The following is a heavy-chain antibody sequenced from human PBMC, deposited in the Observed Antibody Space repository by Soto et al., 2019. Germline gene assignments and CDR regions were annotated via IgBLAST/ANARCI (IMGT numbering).Heavy chain of an antibody. D-gene: IGHD5-18*01. CDR1: GYSFTSYW. J-gene: IGHJ4*02. V-gene: IGHV5-10-1*01. Sequence: PGESLKISCKVSGYSFTSYWISWVRQMPGKGLEWMGRIDPRGSFTNYSPSFRGHVTFSTDKSISTAYLEWNSLKASDSAMYFCPRSDTDMAKTYFDYWGQGTQVTVSS. CDR2: IDPRGSFT. CDR3: PRSDTDMAKTYFDY.